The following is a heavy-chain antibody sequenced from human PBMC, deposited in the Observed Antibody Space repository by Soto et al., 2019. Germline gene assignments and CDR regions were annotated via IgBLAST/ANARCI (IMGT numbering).Heavy chain of an antibody. V-gene: IGHV3-66*01. CDR1: GFTVSSNH. CDR3: AGPGEQHRY. J-gene: IGHJ4*02. D-gene: IGHD3-16*01. CDR2: IYSGGST. Sequence: EVQLVESGGGLVQPGGSLRLSCAASGFTVSSNHMSRVRQAPGKGLEWVSLIYSGGSTYYADSVKGRFTFSRDNSKNTLYLQMNSLRAEDTAVYYCAGPGEQHRYRGQGTLVTVSS.